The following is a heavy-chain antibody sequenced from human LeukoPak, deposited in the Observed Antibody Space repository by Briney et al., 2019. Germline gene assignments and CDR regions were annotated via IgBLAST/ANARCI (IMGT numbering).Heavy chain of an antibody. CDR3: ARDGGYGDYPHFDY. V-gene: IGHV3-11*01. D-gene: IGHD4-17*01. CDR1: GGSISSSSYY. J-gene: IGHJ4*01. Sequence: LSLTCTVSGGSISSSSYYWGWIRQAPGKGLEWLSYISSSNITMYYADSVKGRFTISRDNAKKSLYLQMDSLRPDDTAVYYCARDGGYGDYPHFDYWGQGTLVTVSS. CDR2: ISSSNITM.